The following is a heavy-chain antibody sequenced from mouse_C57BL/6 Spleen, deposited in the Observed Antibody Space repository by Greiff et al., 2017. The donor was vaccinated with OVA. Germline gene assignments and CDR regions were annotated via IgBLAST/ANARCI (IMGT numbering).Heavy chain of an antibody. D-gene: IGHD2-2*01. Sequence: VQLQQSGPELVKPGASVKISCKASGYAFSSSWMNWVKQRPGKGLEWIGRIYPGDGDTNYNGKFKGKATLTADKSSSTAYMQLSSLTSEDSAVDFCARRGLREYYFDYWGQGTTLTVSS. CDR2: IYPGDGDT. J-gene: IGHJ2*01. CDR3: ARRGLREYYFDY. V-gene: IGHV1-82*01. CDR1: GYAFSSSW.